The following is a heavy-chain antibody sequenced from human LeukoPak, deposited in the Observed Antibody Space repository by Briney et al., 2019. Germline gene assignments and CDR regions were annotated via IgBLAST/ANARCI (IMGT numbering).Heavy chain of an antibody. J-gene: IGHJ2*01. Sequence: GGSLRLSCAASGFTFDDYAMHWVRQASGKGLEWVSGISWISGTIGYADSVKGRFTISRDNAKNSLYLQMNSLRAEDTALYYCAKAWGGSSQWYFDFWGRGTLVTVSS. D-gene: IGHD1-26*01. CDR1: GFTFDDYA. V-gene: IGHV3-9*01. CDR2: ISWISGTI. CDR3: AKAWGGSSQWYFDF.